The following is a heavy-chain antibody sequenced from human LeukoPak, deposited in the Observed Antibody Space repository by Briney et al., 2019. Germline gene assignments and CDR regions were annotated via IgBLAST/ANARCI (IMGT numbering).Heavy chain of an antibody. J-gene: IGHJ5*02. CDR3: ARAAGYDSSGYYYVAWFDP. CDR2: TYYRSKWYN. D-gene: IGHD3-22*01. CDR1: GDSVSSNSAA. V-gene: IGHV6-1*01. Sequence: SQTLSLTCAISGDSVSSNSAAWNWIRQSPSRGLEWLERTYYRSKWYNDYAVSVKSRITINPDTSKNQFSLQLNSVTPEDTAVYYCARAAGYDSSGYYYVAWFDPWGQGTLVTVSS.